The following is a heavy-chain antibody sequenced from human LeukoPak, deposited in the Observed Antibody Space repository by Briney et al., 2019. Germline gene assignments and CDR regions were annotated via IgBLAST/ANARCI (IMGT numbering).Heavy chain of an antibody. CDR3: AREAY. CDR1: GFTFSRYW. Sequence: GGSLRLSCAASGFTFSRYWMSWVRQAPGKGLEWVASVKEDGSQKNYADTVKGRFIISRDNAQKSLVLQMSSLRAEDTAMYYCAREAYWGPGTLVTVSP. J-gene: IGHJ4*02. V-gene: IGHV3-7*01. CDR2: VKEDGSQK.